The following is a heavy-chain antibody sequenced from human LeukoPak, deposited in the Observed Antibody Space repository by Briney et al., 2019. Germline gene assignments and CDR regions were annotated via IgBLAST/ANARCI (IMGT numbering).Heavy chain of an antibody. Sequence: SETQSLTCTVSGGSISSSSYYWGWIRQPPGKGLEWIGSIYYSGSTYYNPSLKSRVTISVDTSKNQFSLKLSSVTAADTAVYYCARVRDCSGGSCYSLNWFDLWGQGTLVTVSS. CDR1: GGSISSSSYY. V-gene: IGHV4-39*07. CDR2: IYYSGST. D-gene: IGHD2-15*01. J-gene: IGHJ5*02. CDR3: ARVRDCSGGSCYSLNWFDL.